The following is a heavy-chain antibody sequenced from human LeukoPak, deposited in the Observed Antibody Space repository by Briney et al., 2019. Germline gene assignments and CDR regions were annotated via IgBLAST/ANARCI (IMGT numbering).Heavy chain of an antibody. V-gene: IGHV4-59*08. CDR3: ARQLRWAKDY. Sequence: PSETLSLTCTVSGGSISSYYWSWIRQPPGKGLEWIGYIYYSGSTNYNPSLKSRVTISVDTSKNQFSLKLSSVTAADTAVYYCARQLRWAKDYWGQGTLVTVSS. J-gene: IGHJ4*02. D-gene: IGHD4-23*01. CDR2: IYYSGST. CDR1: GGSISSYY.